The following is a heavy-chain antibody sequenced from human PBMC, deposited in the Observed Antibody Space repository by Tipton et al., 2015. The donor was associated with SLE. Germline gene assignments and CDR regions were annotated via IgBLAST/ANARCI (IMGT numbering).Heavy chain of an antibody. CDR3: TRTLGAIAHTVYDAFDI. J-gene: IGHJ3*02. V-gene: IGHV4-4*07. CDR2: IYSSGDR. CDR1: GGSISFDY. Sequence: TLSLTCTVSGGSISFDYWSWLRQSAGRGLAWMGRIYSSGDRDYNPSLRSRVTMSIDASQNRVSLRLTSVTAADTAMYYCTRTLGAIAHTVYDAFDIWGQGKMVTVSS. D-gene: IGHD1-26*01.